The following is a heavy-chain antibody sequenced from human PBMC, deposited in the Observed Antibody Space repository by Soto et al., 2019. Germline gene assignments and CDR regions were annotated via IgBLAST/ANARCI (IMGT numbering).Heavy chain of an antibody. CDR3: ARDLVVAKEGRDEYYYYYMDV. CDR1: GGSISSGGYY. D-gene: IGHD2-15*01. Sequence: SETLSLTCTVSGGSISSGGYYWSWIRQHPGKGLEWIGYIYYSGSTYYNPSLKSRVTISVDTSKNQFSLKLSSVTAADTAVYYCARDLVVAKEGRDEYYYYYMDVWGKGTTVTVSS. V-gene: IGHV4-31*03. J-gene: IGHJ6*03. CDR2: IYYSGST.